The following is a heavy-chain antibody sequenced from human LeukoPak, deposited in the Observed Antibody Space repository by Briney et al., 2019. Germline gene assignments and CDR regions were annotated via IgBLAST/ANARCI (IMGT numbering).Heavy chain of an antibody. CDR1: GFTFSSYA. CDR2: ISGSGGST. V-gene: IGHV3-23*01. D-gene: IGHD3-22*01. J-gene: IGHJ4*02. CDR3: AKGIYESNGYYGNYFDY. Sequence: GGSLRLSCAASGFTFSSYAMSWVRQAPGKGLEWVSAISGSGGSTYYADSVKGRFTISRDNSKNTLYLQMNSLRAEDTAVYYCAKGIYESNGYYGNYFDYWGQGTLVTVSS.